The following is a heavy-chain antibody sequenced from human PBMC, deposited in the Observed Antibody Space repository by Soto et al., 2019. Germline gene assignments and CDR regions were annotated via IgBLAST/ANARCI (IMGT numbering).Heavy chain of an antibody. Sequence: GSLRLSCAASGFTFSSYAMHWVRQAPGKGLEWVAVISYDGSNKYYADSVKGRFTISRDNSKNTLYPQMNSLRAEDTAVYYCARDLADCSSTSCYGDYYYYYGMDVWGQGNTVTISS. CDR3: ARDLADCSSTSCYGDYYYYYGMDV. J-gene: IGHJ6*02. D-gene: IGHD2-2*01. CDR1: GFTFSSYA. CDR2: ISYDGSNK. V-gene: IGHV3-30-3*01.